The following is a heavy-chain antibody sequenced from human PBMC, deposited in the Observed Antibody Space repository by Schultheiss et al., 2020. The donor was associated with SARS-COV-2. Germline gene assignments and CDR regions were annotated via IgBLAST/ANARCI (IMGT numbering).Heavy chain of an antibody. V-gene: IGHV4-59*11. CDR3: ARGITIFHNWFDP. J-gene: IGHJ5*02. D-gene: IGHD3-3*01. CDR1: GGSITSHY. Sequence: SETLSLTCTVSGGSITSHYWGWIRQPPGKGLEWIGYVYYSGSTNYNPSLKSRVTISVDTSKNQFSLKLSSVTAADTAVYYCARGITIFHNWFDPWGQGTLVTVSS. CDR2: VYYSGST.